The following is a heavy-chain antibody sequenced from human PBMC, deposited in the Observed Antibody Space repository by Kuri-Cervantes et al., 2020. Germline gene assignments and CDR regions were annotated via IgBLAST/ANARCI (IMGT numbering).Heavy chain of an antibody. CDR3: ARRYYYDSSGYYWYFDL. J-gene: IGHJ2*01. V-gene: IGHV4-30-4*01. CDR2: IYYSGST. CDR1: GGSISSGDYY. Sequence: LRLSCTVSGGSISSGDYYWSWIRQPPGKGLEWIGYIYYSGSTYYNPSLKSRVTISVDTSKNQSSLKLSSVTAADTAVYYCARRYYYDSSGYYWYFDLWGRGTLVTVSS. D-gene: IGHD3-22*01.